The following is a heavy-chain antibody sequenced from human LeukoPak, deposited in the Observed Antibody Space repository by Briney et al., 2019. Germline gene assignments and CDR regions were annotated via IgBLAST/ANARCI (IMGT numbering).Heavy chain of an antibody. CDR1: GYTFTNYG. Sequence: ASVKVSCKASGYTFTNYGISWVRQAPGPGLEWMGWISAGNGDTNYAQKFQGRVTMTTDTSTSTAYMELRSLRSDDTAVYYCARDSLGGYGDYIDYWGQGTLVTVSS. CDR3: ARDSLGGYGDYIDY. J-gene: IGHJ4*02. V-gene: IGHV1-18*01. CDR2: ISAGNGDT. D-gene: IGHD4-17*01.